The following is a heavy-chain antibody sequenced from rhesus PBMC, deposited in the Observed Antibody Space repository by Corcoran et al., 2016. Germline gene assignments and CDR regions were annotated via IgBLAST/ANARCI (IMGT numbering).Heavy chain of an antibody. D-gene: IGHD2-39*01. J-gene: IGHJ5-2*02. CDR1: GFTFSANW. Sequence: EVQLAESGGGLVQPGGSLRLSCAASGFTFSANWMNLVRQVPGKETEWVARISNDGNRITDADSVKGRFTISREHAKKSLYLQMNGLRPEDTAVYYCAKDLVWNALDVWGRGVLVTVSS. CDR2: ISNDGNRI. CDR3: AKDLVWNALDV. V-gene: IGHV3-119*01.